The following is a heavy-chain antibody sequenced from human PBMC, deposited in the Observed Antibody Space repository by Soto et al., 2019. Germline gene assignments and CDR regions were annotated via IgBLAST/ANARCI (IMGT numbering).Heavy chain of an antibody. CDR1: GFTVSSNY. CDR3: ARENVYSSSARGCDP. CDR2: IYSGGST. D-gene: IGHD6-13*01. V-gene: IGHV3-53*02. Sequence: EVQLVETGGGLIQPGGSLRLSCAASGFTVSSNYMSWVRQAPGKGLEWVSVIYSGGSTYYADSVKGRFTISRDNSKNTLYLQMNSLRAEDTAVYYCARENVYSSSARGCDPWGQGTLVTVSS. J-gene: IGHJ5*02.